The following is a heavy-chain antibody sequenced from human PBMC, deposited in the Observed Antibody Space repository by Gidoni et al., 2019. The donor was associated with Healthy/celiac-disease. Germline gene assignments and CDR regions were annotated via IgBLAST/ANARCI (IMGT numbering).Heavy chain of an antibody. Sequence: QVQLVESGGGVVQPGGSLRLSCAASGFTFSSYGMHWVRQAPGKGLEWVAFIRYDGSNKYYADSVKGRFTISRDNSKNTLYLQMNSLRAEDTAVYYCAKAEWELRHSFDYWGQGTLVTVSS. V-gene: IGHV3-30*02. D-gene: IGHD1-26*01. CDR1: GFTFSSYG. J-gene: IGHJ4*02. CDR3: AKAEWELRHSFDY. CDR2: IRYDGSNK.